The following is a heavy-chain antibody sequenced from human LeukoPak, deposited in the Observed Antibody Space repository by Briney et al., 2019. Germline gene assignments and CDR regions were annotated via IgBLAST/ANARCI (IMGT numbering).Heavy chain of an antibody. J-gene: IGHJ4*02. CDR2: IYYSGST. Sequence: SETLSLTCTVSGGSISSYYWSWIRQPPGKGLEWIGYIYYSGSTNYNPPLKSRVTISVDTSKNQFSLKLSSVTAADTAVYYCARAIIAVAGVYYFDYWGQGTLVTVSS. V-gene: IGHV4-59*08. CDR3: ARAIIAVAGVYYFDY. D-gene: IGHD6-19*01. CDR1: GGSISSYY.